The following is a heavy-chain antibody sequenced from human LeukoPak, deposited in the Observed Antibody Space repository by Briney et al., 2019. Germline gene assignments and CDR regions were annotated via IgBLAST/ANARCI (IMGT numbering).Heavy chain of an antibody. D-gene: IGHD3-9*01. J-gene: IGHJ4*02. CDR1: GGSISSYY. V-gene: IGHV4-59*01. Sequence: KPSETLSPTCTVSGGSISSYYWSWIRQPPGKGLEWIGYIYYSGSTNYNPSLKSRVTISVDTSKNQFSLKLSSVTAADTAVYYCARLPSAVRYFEWLLYPSPVYWGQGTLVTVSS. CDR3: ARLPSAVRYFEWLLYPSPVY. CDR2: IYYSGST.